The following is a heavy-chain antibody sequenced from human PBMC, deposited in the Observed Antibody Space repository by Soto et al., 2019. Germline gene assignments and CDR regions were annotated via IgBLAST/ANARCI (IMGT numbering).Heavy chain of an antibody. CDR2: VYYNGIT. V-gene: IGHV4-4*02. CDR3: ARRENTGWPFDS. D-gene: IGHD6-19*01. Sequence: PSETLSLTCAVSGGSISSSNWWSWVRQPPGKGLEWIGNVYYNGITTYNPSLNSRVTLSVDTSKNQFSLKLNSVTATDTALYYCARRENTGWPFDSWGPGTLVTVSS. CDR1: GGSISSSNW. J-gene: IGHJ4*02.